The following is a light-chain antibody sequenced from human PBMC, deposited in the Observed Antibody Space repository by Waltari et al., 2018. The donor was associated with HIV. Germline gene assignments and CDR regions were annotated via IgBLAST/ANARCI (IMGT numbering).Light chain of an antibody. J-gene: IGKJ1*01. CDR2: GAS. CDR1: QSVSSN. CDR3: QQYNNWPPERT. Sequence: QSPATLSVSPGERATLSCRASQSVSSNLAWYQQKPGQAPRLLIYGASTRATGIPARFSGSGSGTEFTLTISSLRSEDFAVYYCQQYNNWPPERTFGQGTKVEIK. V-gene: IGKV3-15*01.